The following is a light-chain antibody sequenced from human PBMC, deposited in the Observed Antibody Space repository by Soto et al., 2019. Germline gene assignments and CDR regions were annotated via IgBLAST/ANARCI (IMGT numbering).Light chain of an antibody. CDR3: QQLSRYPLT. CDR2: SAS. CDR1: QALSNY. V-gene: IGKV1-9*01. Sequence: DIQLTQSPSFLSASVGDRVTITCRASQALSNYLAWYQQKPGKAPDLLIYSASTLQSGVPPRFSGSGSETEFTLTIRALQPEDFATYYCQQLSRYPLTFGGGTKVDIK. J-gene: IGKJ4*01.